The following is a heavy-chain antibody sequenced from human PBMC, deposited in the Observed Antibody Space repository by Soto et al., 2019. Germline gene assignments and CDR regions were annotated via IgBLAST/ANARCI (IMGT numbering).Heavy chain of an antibody. CDR2: ISAYNGNT. V-gene: IGHV1-18*01. CDR3: AREVGSGWYNDAFDI. CDR1: GYSFTSYG. J-gene: IGHJ3*02. Sequence: SVKVSCEASGYSFTSYGISWARQAPGQGLEWMGWISAYNGNTNYAQKLQGRVTMTTDTSTSTAYMELRSLRSDDTAVYHCAREVGSGWYNDAFDIWGQGTMVTVSS. D-gene: IGHD6-19*01.